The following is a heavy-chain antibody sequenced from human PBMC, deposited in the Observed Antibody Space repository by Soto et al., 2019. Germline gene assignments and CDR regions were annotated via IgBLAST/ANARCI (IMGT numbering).Heavy chain of an antibody. CDR3: ARDVWDSSGYFLDY. J-gene: IGHJ4*02. CDR2: IKNDGTDA. Sequence: HPGGSLRLSCAASGFTFSTYGIHWVRQAPGKGLEWAAVIKNDGTDAWYADSVKGRFTISRDNSKNTVFLQMSSLRDDDTAVYYCARDVWDSSGYFLDYWGQGTLVTVSS. CDR1: GFTFSTYG. D-gene: IGHD3-22*01. V-gene: IGHV3-33*05.